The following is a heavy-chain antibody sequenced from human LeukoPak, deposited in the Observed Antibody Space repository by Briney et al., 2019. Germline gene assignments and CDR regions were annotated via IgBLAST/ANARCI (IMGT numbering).Heavy chain of an antibody. CDR3: ARGEYQLLYGLFDP. CDR1: GGSISSYY. V-gene: IGHV4-59*01. D-gene: IGHD2-2*02. Sequence: PSETLSLTCTVSGGSISSYYWSWIRQPPGEGLEWIGYIYYSGSTNYNPSLKSRVTISVDTSKNQFSLKLSSVTAADTAVYYCARGEYQLLYGLFDPWGQGTLVTVSS. CDR2: IYYSGST. J-gene: IGHJ5*02.